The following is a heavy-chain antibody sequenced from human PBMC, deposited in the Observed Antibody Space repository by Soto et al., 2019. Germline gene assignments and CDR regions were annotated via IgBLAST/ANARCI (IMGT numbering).Heavy chain of an antibody. V-gene: IGHV4-61*01. CDR2: IHYRGST. CDR3: TRGGDAYTNGH. Sequence: QVQLQESGPGPVKPSETLSLTCTVPGGSVNIGTYYWIWIRQPPGKGLEWIGFIHYRGSTNYNPSLMSRVTMAVDTSKNQFSLKLISVNAADTAVSYCTRGGDAYTNGHWGQGALVTVAS. J-gene: IGHJ4*02. CDR1: GGSVNIGTYY. D-gene: IGHD3-16*01.